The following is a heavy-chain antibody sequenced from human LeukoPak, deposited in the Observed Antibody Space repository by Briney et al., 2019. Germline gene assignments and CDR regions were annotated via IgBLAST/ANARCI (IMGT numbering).Heavy chain of an antibody. CDR1: GFTVSSNY. CDR2: IYSGGST. Sequence: GGSLRLSCAASGFTVSSNYMSWVRQAPGKGLEWVSVIYSGGSTYYADSVKGRFTISRDNSKNTLYLQMNSLRAEDTAVYYCAKEMRIFGVAGYYYYGMDVWGQGTTVTVSS. D-gene: IGHD3-3*01. V-gene: IGHV3-53*01. J-gene: IGHJ6*02. CDR3: AKEMRIFGVAGYYYYGMDV.